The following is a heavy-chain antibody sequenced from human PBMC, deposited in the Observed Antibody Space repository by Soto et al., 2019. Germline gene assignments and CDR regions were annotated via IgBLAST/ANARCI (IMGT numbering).Heavy chain of an antibody. V-gene: IGHV4-34*01. Sequence: PSETLSLTCAVYGGSFSGYYWSWIRQPPGKGLEWIGEINHSGSTNYNPSLKSRVTISVDTSKNQFSLKLSSVTAADTAVYYCARGQQWLVLGYYYMDVWGKGTTVT. CDR2: INHSGST. CDR1: GGSFSGYY. D-gene: IGHD6-19*01. J-gene: IGHJ6*03. CDR3: ARGQQWLVLGYYYMDV.